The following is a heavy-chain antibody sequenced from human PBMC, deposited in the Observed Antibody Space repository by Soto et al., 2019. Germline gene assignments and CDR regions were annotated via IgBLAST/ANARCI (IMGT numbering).Heavy chain of an antibody. CDR2: ISYDGSNK. J-gene: IGHJ6*02. D-gene: IGHD2-15*01. CDR3: ARMASFYCSGGSCYPIYGMDV. V-gene: IGHV3-30-3*01. Sequence: QVQLVESGGGVVQPGRSLRLSCAASGFTFSSYAMHWVRQAPGKGLEWVAVISYDGSNKYYADSVKGRFTISRDNSKNTLYLQMNSLRAEDTAVYYCARMASFYCSGGSCYPIYGMDVWGQGTTVTVSS. CDR1: GFTFSSYA.